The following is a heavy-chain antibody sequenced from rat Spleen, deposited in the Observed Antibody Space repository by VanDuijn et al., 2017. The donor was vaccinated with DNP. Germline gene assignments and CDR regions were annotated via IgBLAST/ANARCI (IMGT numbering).Heavy chain of an antibody. CDR3: TTDLAY. Sequence: EIQLVESGGGLVQPGGSLKVSCVASGFTFSDFAMAWVRQPPKRGLEWVASISYDGGSTYYRDSVKGRFTISRDNAKSSLYLQMDSLRSEDTATYYCTTDLAYWGQGTLVTVSS. J-gene: IGHJ3*01. CDR2: ISYDGGST. V-gene: IGHV5-20*01. CDR1: GFTFSDFA.